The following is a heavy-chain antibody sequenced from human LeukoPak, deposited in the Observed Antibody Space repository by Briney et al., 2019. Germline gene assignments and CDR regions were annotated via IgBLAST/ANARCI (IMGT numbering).Heavy chain of an antibody. Sequence: SETLSLTCTVSGASISSHYWSWIRQSPGKGLEWIGYISYSGITNYNPSLKSRVTISVDTSKNHFSLRLSSVTAADTAVYYCASRAHWSGGSCYGNWFDPWGQGTLVTVSS. J-gene: IGHJ5*02. V-gene: IGHV4-59*11. D-gene: IGHD2-15*01. CDR1: GASISSHY. CDR3: ASRAHWSGGSCYGNWFDP. CDR2: ISYSGIT.